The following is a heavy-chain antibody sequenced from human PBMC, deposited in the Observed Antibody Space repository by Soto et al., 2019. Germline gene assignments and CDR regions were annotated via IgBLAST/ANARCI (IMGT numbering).Heavy chain of an antibody. CDR1: GFTFSSYA. CDR2: ISYDGSNK. CDR3: ARDLASSSLSGFDP. Sequence: QVQLVESGGGVVQPGRSLRLSCAASGFTFSSYAMHWVRQAPGKGLEWVAVISYDGSNKYYADSVKGRFTIYRDNSKITMYLQMNSMRAEDTAVYYWARDLASSSLSGFDPWGQGTLVTVSS. J-gene: IGHJ5*02. V-gene: IGHV3-30-3*01. D-gene: IGHD6-6*01.